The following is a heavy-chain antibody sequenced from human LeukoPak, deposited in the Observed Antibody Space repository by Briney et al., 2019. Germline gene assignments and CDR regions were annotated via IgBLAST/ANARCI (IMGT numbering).Heavy chain of an antibody. D-gene: IGHD3-3*01. CDR3: ARRSAKTYYDFWSGTTAFDY. J-gene: IGHJ4*02. CDR1: GGSISSSNW. Sequence: SETLSLTCAVSGGSISSSNWWSWVRQPPGKGLEWIGEIYHSGSTNYNPSLKSRVTISVDKSKNQFTLKLSSVTAADTAVYYCARRSAKTYYDFWSGTTAFDYWGQGTLVTVSS. CDR2: IYHSGST. V-gene: IGHV4-4*02.